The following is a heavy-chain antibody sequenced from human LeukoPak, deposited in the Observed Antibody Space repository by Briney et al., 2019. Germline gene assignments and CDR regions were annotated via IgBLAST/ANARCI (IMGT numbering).Heavy chain of an antibody. Sequence: SETLSLSCTVSGASISSSYWSWLRQPPGKGLEWIAYIHTNGNTNSNPPLKSRVTVSVDASKNQFSLKLRSVAAADTALYYCARGYYDSRGFSNPFDSWGQGTLVTVSS. CDR2: IHTNGNT. V-gene: IGHV4-4*08. CDR3: ARGYYDSRGFSNPFDS. CDR1: GASISSSY. D-gene: IGHD3-22*01. J-gene: IGHJ4*02.